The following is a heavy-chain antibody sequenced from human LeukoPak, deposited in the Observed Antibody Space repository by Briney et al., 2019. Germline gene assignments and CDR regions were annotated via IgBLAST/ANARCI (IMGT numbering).Heavy chain of an antibody. D-gene: IGHD1-26*01. J-gene: IGHJ4*02. Sequence: ASVKVSCKASGYTFTGYYIHWVRQAPGKGLEWMGWINPNSGGTNYAQKFQGRVTMTRDTSISTAYMEMSRLRSDDTAEYYCARANGRGSREFDYWGQGTLVTVSS. CDR2: INPNSGGT. CDR3: ARANGRGSREFDY. V-gene: IGHV1-2*02. CDR1: GYTFTGYY.